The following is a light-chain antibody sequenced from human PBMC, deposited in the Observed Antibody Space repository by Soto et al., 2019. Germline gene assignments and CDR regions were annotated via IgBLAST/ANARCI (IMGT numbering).Light chain of an antibody. CDR2: GAS. CDR3: QHYGRSPFT. V-gene: IGKV3-20*01. Sequence: TQNKGTLSLSPGETATLSCRASQSVSSNYVAWFHQKPGQAPRLLIYGASSRATGVPDRFSASGSGTDFTLTISRLEPEDFAVYYCQHYGRSPFTFGPVSNVAIK. J-gene: IGKJ3*01. CDR1: QSVSSNY.